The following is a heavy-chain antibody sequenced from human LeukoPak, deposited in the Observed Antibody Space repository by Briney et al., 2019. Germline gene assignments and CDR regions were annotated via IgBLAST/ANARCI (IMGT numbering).Heavy chain of an antibody. Sequence: GASVKVSCKASGYTFTGYYMHWVRQAPGQGLEWTGWINPNSGGTNYAQKFQGRVTMTRDTSISTAYMELSRLRSDDTAVYYCARDKDPYYDFWSGYYRRGDNWFDPWGQGTLVTVSS. CDR1: GYTFTGYY. D-gene: IGHD3-3*01. V-gene: IGHV1-2*02. CDR3: ARDKDPYYDFWSGYYRRGDNWFDP. CDR2: INPNSGGT. J-gene: IGHJ5*02.